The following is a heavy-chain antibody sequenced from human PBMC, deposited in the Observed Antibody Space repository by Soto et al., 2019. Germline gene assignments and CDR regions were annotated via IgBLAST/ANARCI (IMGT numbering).Heavy chain of an antibody. Sequence: EVQLLESGGGLVQPGGSLRLSCVASGFSFSTYAMSWVRQAPGKGLEWVSGISESGGSTDYADSVKGRFTISRDNSKNTLYLQMNSLRVEDTAVYYCAKNMVALGFYYWCQGTLATVSS. CDR2: ISESGGST. V-gene: IGHV3-23*01. D-gene: IGHD5-12*01. J-gene: IGHJ4*02. CDR1: GFSFSTYA. CDR3: AKNMVALGFYY.